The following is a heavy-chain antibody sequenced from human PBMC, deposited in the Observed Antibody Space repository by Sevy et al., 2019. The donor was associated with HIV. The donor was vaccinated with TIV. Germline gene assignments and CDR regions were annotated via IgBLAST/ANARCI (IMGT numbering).Heavy chain of an antibody. CDR2: IYPGDPDT. V-gene: IGHV5-51*01. J-gene: IGHJ4*02. CDR1: GYRFTSYW. CDR3: TRHLHSSGWYPGDY. D-gene: IGHD6-19*01. Sequence: GESLKISCKGSGYRFTSYWIGWVRQMPGKGLEWMGIIYPGDPDTRYSPSFQGQVTISADKSINTAFLQWSSLKASDTAMYYCTRHLHSSGWYPGDYWGQGTLVTVSS.